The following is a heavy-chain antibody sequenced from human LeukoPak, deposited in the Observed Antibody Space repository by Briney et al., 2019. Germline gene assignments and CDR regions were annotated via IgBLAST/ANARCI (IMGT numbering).Heavy chain of an antibody. CDR2: ISYDGSNK. V-gene: IGHV3-30*18. J-gene: IGHJ4*02. CDR3: AKDLHPLNHVPGDY. D-gene: IGHD1-14*01. Sequence: PGRSLRLSCEASGFTFSSYGMHWVRQAPGKGLEWVAVISYDGSNKYYADSVKGRFTISRDNSKNTLYLQMNSLRAEDTAVYYCAKDLHPLNHVPGDYWGQGTLVTVSS. CDR1: GFTFSSYG.